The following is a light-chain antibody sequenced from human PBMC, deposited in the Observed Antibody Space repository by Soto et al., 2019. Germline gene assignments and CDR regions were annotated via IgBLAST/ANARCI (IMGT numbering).Light chain of an antibody. V-gene: IGKV1-5*01. CDR3: QQYNSSPWT. J-gene: IGKJ1*01. CDR2: DAS. Sequence: DIQMTQSPSTLSASVGDRVTITCRASQSISSWLVWYQQKPGKAPKLLIYDASSLESGVPSRFSGSGSGTEFTLTISSLQPDDFATYYCQQYNSSPWTFGQGTKVEFK. CDR1: QSISSW.